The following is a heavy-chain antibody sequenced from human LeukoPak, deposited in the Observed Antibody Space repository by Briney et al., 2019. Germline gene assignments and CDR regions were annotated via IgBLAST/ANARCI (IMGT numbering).Heavy chain of an antibody. V-gene: IGHV3-53*01. CDR1: GFTFSSYW. Sequence: GGSLRLSCAASGFTFSSYWMHWVRQAPGKGLEWVSVIYSGGSTYYADSVKGRFTISRDNSKNTLYLQMNSLRAEDTAVYYCARGFNGDYLDYWGQGTLVTVSS. CDR2: IYSGGST. J-gene: IGHJ4*02. CDR3: ARGFNGDYLDY. D-gene: IGHD4-17*01.